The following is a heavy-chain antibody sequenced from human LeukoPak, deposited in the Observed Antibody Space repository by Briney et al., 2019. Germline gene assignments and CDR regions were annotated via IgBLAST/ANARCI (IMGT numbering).Heavy chain of an antibody. Sequence: GGSLRLSCAASGFTFDEFAMHWVRQAPGKGLEWVSFVSEDGGRIDYADSVKGRFTISRDNSKNSLYLQMNSLTAEDTAFYFCARDRMSRAPTYFHHWGQGTLVTVSA. CDR3: ARDRMSRAPTYFHH. CDR1: GFTFDEFA. V-gene: IGHV3-43*02. CDR2: VSEDGGRI. J-gene: IGHJ1*01. D-gene: IGHD2-2*01.